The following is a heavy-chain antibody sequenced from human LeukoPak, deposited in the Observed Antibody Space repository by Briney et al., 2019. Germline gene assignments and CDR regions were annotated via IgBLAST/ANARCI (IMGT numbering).Heavy chain of an antibody. J-gene: IGHJ6*02. CDR3: ARSTPFGYSSNYYGMDV. Sequence: ASVKVSCKASGYTFTSYGISWVRQAPGQGLEWMGWISAYNGNTNYAQKLQGRVTMTTDTSTSTAYMELRSLRSDDTAVYYCARSTPFGYSSNYYGMDVWGPGTTVTVSS. CDR1: GYTFTSYG. V-gene: IGHV1-18*01. D-gene: IGHD6-13*01. CDR2: ISAYNGNT.